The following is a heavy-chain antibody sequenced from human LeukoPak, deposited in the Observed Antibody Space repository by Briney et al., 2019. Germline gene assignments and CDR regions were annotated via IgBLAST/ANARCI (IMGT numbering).Heavy chain of an antibody. CDR2: ISSSGTTI. CDR1: GFTFSSYE. J-gene: IGHJ4*02. CDR3: ARGGYGGLDY. D-gene: IGHD4-23*01. V-gene: IGHV3-48*03. Sequence: PGGSLRLSCAASGFTFSSYEMNXXRQAPGKGLEWVSYISSSGTTIXXADSVKGRXTXXRDNAKNPLYLQMNSLRAEDTAVYYCARGGYGGLDYWGQGILVTVSS.